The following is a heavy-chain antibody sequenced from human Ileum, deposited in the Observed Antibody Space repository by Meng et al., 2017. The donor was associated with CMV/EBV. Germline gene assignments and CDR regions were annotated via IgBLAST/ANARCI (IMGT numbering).Heavy chain of an antibody. CDR1: GFTISNYW. D-gene: IGHD7-27*01. J-gene: IGHJ4*02. V-gene: IGHV3-74*01. CDR3: TRDYWGIPDY. Sequence: EVQLVESGWGLPQPGGFLRLSCAAYGFTISNYWMQWVRQVPGKGLVWVSRIKSDGTGITYVDSVKGRFTISRDNAKNTLYLQMTNLRVDDTAVYYCTRDYWGIPDYWGQGTLVTVSS. CDR2: IKSDGTGI.